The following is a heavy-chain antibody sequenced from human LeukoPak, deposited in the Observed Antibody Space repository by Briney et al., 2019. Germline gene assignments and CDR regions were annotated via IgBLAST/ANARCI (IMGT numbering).Heavy chain of an antibody. V-gene: IGHV3-53*01. CDR3: ASHASVCSGGSCPPPDY. J-gene: IGHJ4*02. CDR1: GFTVSTNY. D-gene: IGHD2-15*01. CDR2: IYSGGST. Sequence: GGSLRLSCAASGFTVSTNYMSWVRQAPGKGLEWVSLIYSGGSTYYADSVKGRFTISRDNSKNTLYLQMNSLRAEDTAVYYCASHASVCSGGSCPPPDYWGQGALVTVSS.